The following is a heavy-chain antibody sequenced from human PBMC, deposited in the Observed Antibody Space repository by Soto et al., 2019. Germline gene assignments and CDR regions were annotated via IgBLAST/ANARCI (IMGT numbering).Heavy chain of an antibody. D-gene: IGHD5-12*01. CDR3: AREEEMATIYYYDGMDG. V-gene: IGHV1-18*04. J-gene: IGHJ6*02. CDR2: ISAYNGNT. CDR1: GYTFTSYC. Sequence: ASVKVSCKASGYTFTSYCISWVRQAPGQGLEWMGWISAYNGNTNYAQKLQGRVTMTTDASTSTAYMELRSLRSDDTAVYYCAREEEMATIYYYDGMDGWGQGTTVTVPS.